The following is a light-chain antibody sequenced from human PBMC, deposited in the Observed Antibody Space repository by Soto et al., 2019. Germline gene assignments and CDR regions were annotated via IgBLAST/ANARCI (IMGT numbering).Light chain of an antibody. J-gene: IGKJ2*02. V-gene: IGKV1-5*03. CDR2: MAT. CDR3: QEYDGHCT. Sequence: DIQMTQSPSTLSASVGDRVSITCRTSQIIRGRLAWYQQKPGKAPKLLIYMATNLQSGVASRFSGSGSGTEFTLTINSLQPDDFATYFCQEYDGHCTFGQGTKLEMK. CDR1: QIIRGR.